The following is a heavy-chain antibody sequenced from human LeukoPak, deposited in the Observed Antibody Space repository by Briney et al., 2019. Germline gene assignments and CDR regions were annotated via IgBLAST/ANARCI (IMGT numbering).Heavy chain of an antibody. CDR2: INHSGST. Sequence: SDTLSLLCAVYGESFSGYYWRWIRQPSGKGLEWLGEINHSGSTNYNPSLKSRVTISVDTSKNQFSLKLSSVTAADTAVYYCARGVVITKSYYYYMDVWGKGTTVTVSS. V-gene: IGHV4-34*01. J-gene: IGHJ6*03. D-gene: IGHD3-22*01. CDR3: ARGVVITKSYYYYMDV. CDR1: GESFSGYY.